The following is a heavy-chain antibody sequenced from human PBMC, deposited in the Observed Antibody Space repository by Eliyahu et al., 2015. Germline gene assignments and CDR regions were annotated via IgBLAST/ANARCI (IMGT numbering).Heavy chain of an antibody. CDR2: IYHSGST. CDR1: GYSXXXGYY. Sequence: QVQLQESGPGLVKPSXTLSLTCAVXGYSXXXGYYXGWIRQPPGKGLEWIGSIYHSGSTYYNPSLKSRVTISVDTSKNQFSLKLSSVTAADTAVYYCARAXGRVITFGGVIDNYFDYWGQGTLVTVSS. J-gene: IGHJ4*02. V-gene: IGHV4-38-2*01. CDR3: ARAXGRVITFGGVIDNYFDY. D-gene: IGHD3-16*02.